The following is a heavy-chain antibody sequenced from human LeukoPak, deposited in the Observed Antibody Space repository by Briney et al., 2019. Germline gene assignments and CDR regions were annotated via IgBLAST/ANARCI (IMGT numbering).Heavy chain of an antibody. CDR3: ARHHMSSWPTYYFDS. Sequence: SETLSLTCTVSGGSISNYHWSWIRQPPGKGREGIGFIYYIGTTNYNPSLKSRVTISVDTSKNQFSLKLSSVTAADTAVYYCARHHMSSWPTYYFDSWGQGTLVTVSS. V-gene: IGHV4-59*08. CDR1: GGSISNYH. J-gene: IGHJ4*02. D-gene: IGHD6-13*01. CDR2: IYYIGTT.